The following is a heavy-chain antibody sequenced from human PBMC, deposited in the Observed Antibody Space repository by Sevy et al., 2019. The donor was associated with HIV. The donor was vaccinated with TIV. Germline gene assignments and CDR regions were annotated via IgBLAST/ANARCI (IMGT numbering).Heavy chain of an antibody. Sequence: ASVKVSCKASGVTFSNYALSWVRQAPGQGLEWVGGIIPAFGTANYAQRFQGRVTITADESTSTAHMELKSLRADDTAVFYCAGLKGHSGYKLTDLFLAAVDVWGQGTTVTVSS. J-gene: IGHJ6*02. D-gene: IGHD5-12*01. CDR2: IIPAFGTA. CDR1: GVTFSNYA. V-gene: IGHV1-69*13. CDR3: AGLKGHSGYKLTDLFLAAVDV.